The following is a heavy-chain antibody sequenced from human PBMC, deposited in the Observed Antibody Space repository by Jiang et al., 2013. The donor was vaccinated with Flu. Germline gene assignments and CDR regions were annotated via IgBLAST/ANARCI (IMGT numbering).Heavy chain of an antibody. J-gene: IGHJ5*01. CDR1: GFTFSSYS. CDR2: TSSSSTTI. CDR3: ARGFDS. V-gene: IGHV3-48*02. Sequence: VQLLESGGGLVQPGGSLRLSCAASGFTFSSYSMDWVRQAPGKGLEWVSYTSSSSTTIYYADSVKGRFTISRDNVKNSLYLEMNSLRDEDTAVYYCARGFDSWGRGTLVTVSS.